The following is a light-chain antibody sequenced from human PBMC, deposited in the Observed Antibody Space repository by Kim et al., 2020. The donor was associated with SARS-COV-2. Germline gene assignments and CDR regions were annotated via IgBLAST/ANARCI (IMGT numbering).Light chain of an antibody. Sequence: SVSPGQTARITCSGDVLAKKYARWFQQKPGQAPVVVIYKHSERPSGIPERFSGSSSGTTVTLTISGAQVEDEADYYCYSAADNNPLVGGGTQLTVL. CDR3: YSAADNNPL. V-gene: IGLV3-27*01. J-gene: IGLJ2*01. CDR1: VLAKKY. CDR2: KHS.